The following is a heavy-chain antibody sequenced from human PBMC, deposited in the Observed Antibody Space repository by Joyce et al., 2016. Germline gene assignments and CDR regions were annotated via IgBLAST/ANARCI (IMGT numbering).Heavy chain of an antibody. Sequence: QLQLQESGPGLVKPSETLSLSCTVSVGSISSSTYYWGWIRQPPRKGLEWIGGVYYSGSTYYNPSKNQFSLKLTSVTAADTAVYYCARSVFYCSGGSCFSGEWFDPWGQGTLVTVSS. V-gene: IGHV4-39*07. J-gene: IGHJ5*02. CDR3: ARSVFYCSGGSCFSGEWFDP. CDR2: VYYSGST. CDR1: VGSISSSTYY. D-gene: IGHD2-15*01.